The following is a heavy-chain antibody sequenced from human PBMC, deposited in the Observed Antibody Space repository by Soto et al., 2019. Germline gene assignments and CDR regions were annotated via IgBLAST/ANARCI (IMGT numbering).Heavy chain of an antibody. CDR1: GDSVSSNRAA. CDR2: TYYRSKWYD. J-gene: IGHJ4*02. D-gene: IGHD4-17*01. V-gene: IGHV6-1*01. CDR3: VSEGAASTDYGGNIDY. Sequence: QVQLQQSGPGLVKPSQTLSLTCAISGDSVSSNRAAWNWIRQSPSRGLEWLGRTYYRSKWYDDYAVSVKGRITINPDTSKNQFSLHLNSVTPEDTAVYYCVSEGAASTDYGGNIDYWGPGTLVTVSS.